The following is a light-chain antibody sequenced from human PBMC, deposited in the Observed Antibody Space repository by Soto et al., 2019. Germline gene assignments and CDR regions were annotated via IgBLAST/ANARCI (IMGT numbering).Light chain of an antibody. V-gene: IGKV3-20*01. CDR1: QSISSNY. CDR3: EQYAGSSYT. J-gene: IGKJ2*01. CDR2: GAS. Sequence: EIVLTQSPGTLSLSPGERATLSCRATQSISSNYLVWYQQKPGQAPRPLIYGASTRATGITDRFSGSGSGTDFTLTISRLEPEDFAVYYCEQYAGSSYTFGQGTKVEIK.